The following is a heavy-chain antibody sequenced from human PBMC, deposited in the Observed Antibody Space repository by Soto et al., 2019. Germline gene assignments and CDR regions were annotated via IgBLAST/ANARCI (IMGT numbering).Heavy chain of an antibody. D-gene: IGHD3-22*01. CDR3: ARDSLMLDYYDSSGYYH. J-gene: IGHJ5*02. CDR2: ISAYNGNT. V-gene: IGHV1-18*01. CDR1: GYTFTSYG. Sequence: ASVKVSCKASGYTFTSYGISWVRQAPGQGLEWMGWISAYNGNTNYAQKLQGRVTMTTDTSTSTAYVELRSLRSDDTAVYYCARDSLMLDYYDSSGYYHWGQGTLVTVSS.